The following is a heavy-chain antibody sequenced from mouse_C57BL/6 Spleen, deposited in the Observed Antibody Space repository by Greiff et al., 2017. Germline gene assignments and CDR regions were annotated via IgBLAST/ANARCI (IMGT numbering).Heavy chain of an antibody. CDR1: GFNIKDDY. CDR3: TAGDYDVEAY. CDR2: IDPENGDT. D-gene: IGHD2-4*01. V-gene: IGHV14-4*01. Sequence: VQLQQSGAELVRPGASVKLSCTASGFNIKDDYMHWVKQRPEQGLEWIGWIDPENGDTEYAPKFQGKATITADTSSNAAYLQLSSLTSEDTAVYCCTAGDYDVEAYWGQGTLVTVSA. J-gene: IGHJ3*01.